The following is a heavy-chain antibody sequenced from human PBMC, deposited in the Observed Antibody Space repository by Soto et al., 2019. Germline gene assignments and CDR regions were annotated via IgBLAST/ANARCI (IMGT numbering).Heavy chain of an antibody. CDR1: GYTFTSYD. CDR2: MNPNSGNT. J-gene: IGHJ5*02. D-gene: IGHD6-19*01. V-gene: IGHV1-8*01. Sequence: ASVKVSCKASGYTFTSYDINWVRQATGQGLEWMGWMNPNSGNTGYAQKFQGRVTMTRNTSISTAYMELSSLRSEDTAVYYCAADSAQGSSGLHGFDPWGQGTLVTVSS. CDR3: AADSAQGSSGLHGFDP.